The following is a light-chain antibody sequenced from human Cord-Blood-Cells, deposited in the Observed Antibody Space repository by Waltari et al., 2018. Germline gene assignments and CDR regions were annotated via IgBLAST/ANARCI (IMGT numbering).Light chain of an antibody. CDR2: AAS. V-gene: IGKV1-39*01. CDR3: QPSYSTPLT. Sequence: DIQMTQSPSSLSASVGVRLTITCRATQSISSYLNWYQQKPGKAPKLLLYAASSLQSGVPSRFSGSGSGTDSTLNISSLQPEDFATYDGQPSYSTPLTFGAGTKVEI. J-gene: IGKJ4*01. CDR1: QSISSY.